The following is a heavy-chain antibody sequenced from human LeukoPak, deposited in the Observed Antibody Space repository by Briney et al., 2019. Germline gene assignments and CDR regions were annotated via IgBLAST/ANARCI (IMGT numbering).Heavy chain of an antibody. J-gene: IGHJ4*02. CDR1: GGSISSYY. Sequence: SETLSLTCTVSGGSISSYYWSWIRQPPGKGLEWIGYIYYSGSTNYNPSLKSRVTISVDTSKNQFPLKLSSVTAADTAVYYCARGIAAAGLFDYWGQGTLVTVSS. CDR3: ARGIAAAGLFDY. D-gene: IGHD6-13*01. V-gene: IGHV4-59*01. CDR2: IYYSGST.